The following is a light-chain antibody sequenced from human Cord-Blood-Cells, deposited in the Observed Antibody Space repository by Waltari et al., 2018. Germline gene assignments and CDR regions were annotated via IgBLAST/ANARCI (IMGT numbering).Light chain of an antibody. V-gene: IGLV3-1*01. CDR2: QES. J-gene: IGLJ2*01. CDR1: KLGDKY. Sequence: SYELTQPPSVAVSPGQTASITCSGDKLGDKYACWYQQKPGQSPVLVIYQESNRPSGIPERFSGSNSGNTATLTISGTQAMDEADYYCQAWDSSTVVFGGGTKLTVL. CDR3: QAWDSSTVV.